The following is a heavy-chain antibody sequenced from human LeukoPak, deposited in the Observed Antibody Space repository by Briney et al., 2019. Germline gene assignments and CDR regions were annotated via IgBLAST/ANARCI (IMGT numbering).Heavy chain of an antibody. Sequence: PGGSLRLSCAASGFTFSSYAMHWVRQAPGKGLEWVAFIRYDGSNKYYADSVKGRFTISRDNSKNTLYLQMNSLRAEDTAVYYCAKLLSTFNWFDPWGQGTLVTVSS. D-gene: IGHD2-2*01. CDR1: GFTFSSYA. CDR3: AKLLSTFNWFDP. CDR2: IRYDGSNK. J-gene: IGHJ5*02. V-gene: IGHV3-30*02.